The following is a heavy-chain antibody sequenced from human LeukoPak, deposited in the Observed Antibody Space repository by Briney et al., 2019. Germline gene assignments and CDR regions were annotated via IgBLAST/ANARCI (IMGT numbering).Heavy chain of an antibody. J-gene: IGHJ6*03. CDR2: IYSGGST. V-gene: IGHV3-53*01. Sequence: PGGSLRLSCAASGFTVSSNYMSWVRQAPGKGLEWVSVIYSGGSTYYADSVKGRFTISRDNSKNTLYLQMNSLRAEDTAVYYCARGPAVVPAAIPRYYYMDVWGKGTTVTVSS. CDR3: ARGPAVVPAAIPRYYYMDV. D-gene: IGHD2-2*02. CDR1: GFTVSSNY.